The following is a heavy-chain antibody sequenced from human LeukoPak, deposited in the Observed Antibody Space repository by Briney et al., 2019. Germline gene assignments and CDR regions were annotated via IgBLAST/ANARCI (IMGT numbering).Heavy chain of an antibody. J-gene: IGHJ4*02. CDR3: ARDGYSGNDGL. CDR2: IYHSGST. D-gene: IGHD5-12*01. V-gene: IGHV4-59*01. CDR1: GGSISSYY. Sequence: PSETLSPTCTVSGGSISSYYWSWIRRPPGKGLEWIGYIYHSGSTKYNPSLKSRVTISVDTSKNQFSLKLSSVTAADTAVYYCARDGYSGNDGLWGQGSLVTVSS.